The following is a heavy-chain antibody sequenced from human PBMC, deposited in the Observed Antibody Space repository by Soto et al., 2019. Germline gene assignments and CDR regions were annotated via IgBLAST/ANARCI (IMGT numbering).Heavy chain of an antibody. CDR3: ARGPVCSTGCPHLDY. Sequence: SDTLSLTCTVPGGSISSGGYYWSWIRQPPGKGLEWIGEINHSGSTNYNPSLKSRVTISVDTSKNQFSLKLSSVTAADTAVYYCARGPVCSTGCPHLDYWGQGILVTVSS. D-gene: IGHD2-2*01. V-gene: IGHV4-39*07. CDR2: INHSGST. CDR1: GGSISSGGYY. J-gene: IGHJ4*02.